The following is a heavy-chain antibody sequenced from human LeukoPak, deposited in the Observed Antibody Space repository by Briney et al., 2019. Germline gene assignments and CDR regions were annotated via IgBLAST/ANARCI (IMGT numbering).Heavy chain of an antibody. CDR1: GFTVSSNY. D-gene: IGHD3-16*01. CDR2: IYSGGST. Sequence: PGGSLRLSCAASGFTVSSNYMSWVRQPPGKGLEWVSIIYSGGSTYYADSVKGRFTISRHNSKNTLYLQMNSLRAEDTAVYYCAREVGGSAFDIWGQGTMVTVSS. J-gene: IGHJ3*02. CDR3: AREVGGSAFDI. V-gene: IGHV3-53*04.